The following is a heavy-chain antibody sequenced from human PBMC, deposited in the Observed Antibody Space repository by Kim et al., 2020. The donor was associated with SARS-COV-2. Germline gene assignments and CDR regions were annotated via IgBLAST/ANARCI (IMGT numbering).Heavy chain of an antibody. J-gene: IGHJ4*02. CDR3: SRDLQDGYGHFHF. D-gene: IGHD5-12*01. Sequence: GGSLRLSCAASGFSVSATHMAWVRQTPGKGLEWVSVIYRPGKTQYGDSVMGRFTISRDISTNTLHLQKNYLLAADTAPYYCSRDLQDGYGHFHFWGQGT. V-gene: IGHV3-53*01. CDR2: IYRPGKT. CDR1: GFSVSATH.